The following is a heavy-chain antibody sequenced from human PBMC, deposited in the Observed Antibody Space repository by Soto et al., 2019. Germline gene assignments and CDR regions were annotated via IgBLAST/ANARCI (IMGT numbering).Heavy chain of an antibody. CDR3: AKDFCRGPPPAGQFDL. CDR1: GFTFSNYA. D-gene: IGHD3-3*01. CDR2: VGSGGDST. J-gene: IGHJ4*02. Sequence: EVQLLESGGGLVQPGGSLRLSCAASGFTFSNYAMNWVRQAPGKGLEWVSGVGSGGDSTYYADSVKGRFTISRDNSKKMGYLQINSLRAEDTAISYCAKDFCRGPPPAGQFDLWGQGTLVTVSS. V-gene: IGHV3-23*01.